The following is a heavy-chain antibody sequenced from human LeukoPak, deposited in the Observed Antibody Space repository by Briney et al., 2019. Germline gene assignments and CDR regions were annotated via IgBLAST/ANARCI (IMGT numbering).Heavy chain of an antibody. D-gene: IGHD3-10*01. J-gene: IGHJ4*02. V-gene: IGHV4-39*07. CDR2: IYSSGKT. Sequence: SETLSLTCTVSGGSISSSGYYWGWIRQPPGKGLEWIGNIYSSGKTYYNPSLKTPVTIPLGTSKNQFYLKLNSVTAADTAVYYCAGVGVGGDYFDYWGRGTLVTVSS. CDR1: GGSISSSGYY. CDR3: AGVGVGGDYFDY.